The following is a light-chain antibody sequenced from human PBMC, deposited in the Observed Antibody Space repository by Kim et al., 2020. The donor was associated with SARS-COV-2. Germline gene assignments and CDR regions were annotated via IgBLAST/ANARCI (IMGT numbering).Light chain of an antibody. CDR1: SSDIGAYNY. CDR3: SSYASSVSYV. Sequence: QSVLTQPASVSGSPGQSITISCTGTSSDIGAYNYVSWYQQHPGKAPKLMIYDVTKRPSGVSDRFSGTKSGNTASLTISGLQAEDEADYYCSSYASSVSYVFGTGTKVTVL. CDR2: DVT. V-gene: IGLV2-14*01. J-gene: IGLJ1*01.